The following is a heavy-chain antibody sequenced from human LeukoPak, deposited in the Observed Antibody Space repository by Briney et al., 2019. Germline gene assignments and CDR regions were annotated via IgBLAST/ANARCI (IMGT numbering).Heavy chain of an antibody. J-gene: IGHJ1*01. CDR3: ANLYSGSYFAEYFQH. CDR1: GFIFSGYA. CDR2: ISDSSGST. V-gene: IGHV3-23*01. Sequence: GGSLRLSCAASGFIFSGYAMSWVRQAPGKGLEWISVISDSSGSTYYADSVKGRFTISRDNSKNTLYLQMNSLRAEDTAVYYCANLYSGSYFAEYFQHWGQGTLVTVSS. D-gene: IGHD1-26*01.